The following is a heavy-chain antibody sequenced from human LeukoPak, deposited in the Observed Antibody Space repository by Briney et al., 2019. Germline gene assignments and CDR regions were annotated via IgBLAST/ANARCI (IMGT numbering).Heavy chain of an antibody. CDR3: AREWNYETSGYYYYY. CDR1: GGTFSRYG. D-gene: IGHD3-22*01. V-gene: IGHV1-69*13. J-gene: IGHJ4*02. CDR2: IIPLFGTA. Sequence: SVKVSCKASGGTFSRYGISWVRQAPGQGLEWMGGIIPLFGTANYAQKFQGRATITADESTSTAYMELSSLRPEDTALYYCAREWNYETSGYYYYYWGQGTLVTVSS.